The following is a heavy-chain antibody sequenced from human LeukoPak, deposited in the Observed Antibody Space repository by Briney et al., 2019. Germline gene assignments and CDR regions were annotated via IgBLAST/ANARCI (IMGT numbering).Heavy chain of an antibody. V-gene: IGHV7-4-1*02. CDR1: GYTFTSYA. J-gene: IGHJ4*02. Sequence: ASVKVSCKASGYTFTSYAMNWVRQAPGQGLEWMGWINTNTGNPTYAQGFTGRFVFSLNTSVSTAYLQISSLKAEDTAVYYCASIAVAGEFDYWGQGTLVTVSS. CDR3: ASIAVAGEFDY. D-gene: IGHD6-19*01. CDR2: INTNTGNP.